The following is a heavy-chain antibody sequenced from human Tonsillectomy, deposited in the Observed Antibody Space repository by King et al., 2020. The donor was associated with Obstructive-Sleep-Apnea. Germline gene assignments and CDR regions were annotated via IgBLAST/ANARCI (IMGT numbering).Heavy chain of an antibody. J-gene: IGHJ3*02. Sequence: VQLQQWGAGLLKPSETLSLTCAVYGGSFSGYYWSWIRQPPGKGLEWIGEINHSGSTNYNPSLKSRVTISVDTSKNPFSLKLSSVTAADTAVYYCARARGRRSALDAFDIWGQGTMVTVSS. CDR1: GGSFSGYY. CDR2: INHSGST. D-gene: IGHD2-15*01. V-gene: IGHV4-34*01. CDR3: ARARGRRSALDAFDI.